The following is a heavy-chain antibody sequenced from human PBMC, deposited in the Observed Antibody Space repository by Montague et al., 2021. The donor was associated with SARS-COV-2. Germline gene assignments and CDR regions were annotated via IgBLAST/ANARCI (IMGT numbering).Heavy chain of an antibody. CDR3: ARELEIHDFLSGYYIGD. CDR2: IYYSGST. Sequence: SETLSLTCTVSGGSVNSGSYHWNWIRQPPGKGLEWIGYIYYSGSTSYNPSLKSRATISLDTSKNQFSLNLTSVTAAGTALYFCARELEIHDFLSGYYIGDWGQGTLVTVSS. J-gene: IGHJ4*02. V-gene: IGHV4-61*01. CDR1: GGSVNSGSYH. D-gene: IGHD3-3*01.